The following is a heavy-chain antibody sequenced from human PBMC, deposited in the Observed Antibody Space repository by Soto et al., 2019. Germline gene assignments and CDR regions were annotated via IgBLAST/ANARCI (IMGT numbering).Heavy chain of an antibody. D-gene: IGHD3-22*01. CDR1: GYSFSTYW. Sequence: LGESLKISCEGSGYSFSTYWIGWVRQMPGKGLEWMGIIYPGDSDTRYSPSFRGQVTISADKSISTAYLQWSSLKASDTAMYYCARPSSGYAQHWGQGTLVTVSS. J-gene: IGHJ1*01. CDR2: IYPGDSDT. CDR3: ARPSSGYAQH. V-gene: IGHV5-51*01.